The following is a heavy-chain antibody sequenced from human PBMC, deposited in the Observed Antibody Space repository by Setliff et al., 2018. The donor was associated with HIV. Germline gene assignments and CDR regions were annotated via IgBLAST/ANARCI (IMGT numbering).Heavy chain of an antibody. J-gene: IGHJ6*02. V-gene: IGHV3-23*01. CDR3: ARDPGRYNGMDV. Sequence: TGGSLRLSCAASGFTFTSYAMNWVRQAPGKGLEWVSSISGSGSTTYYADSVKDRLTISRDNSKKTLYLQMNSLRAEDTAVYYCARDPGRYNGMDVWGQGTTVTVSS. D-gene: IGHD1-20*01. CDR2: ISGSGSTT. CDR1: GFTFTSYA.